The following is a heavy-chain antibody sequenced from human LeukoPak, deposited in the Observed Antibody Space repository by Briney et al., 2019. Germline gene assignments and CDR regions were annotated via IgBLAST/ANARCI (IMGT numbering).Heavy chain of an antibody. Sequence: PGRSLRLSCAASGFTFSSYAMHWVRQAPGKGLEWVAVISYDGSNKYYADSVKGRFTISRDNSKNTLYLQMNSLRAEDTAVYYCARDSATILGFDYMDVWGKGTAVTVSS. V-gene: IGHV3-30*01. D-gene: IGHD5-12*01. CDR2: ISYDGSNK. J-gene: IGHJ6*03. CDR3: ARDSATILGFDYMDV. CDR1: GFTFSSYA.